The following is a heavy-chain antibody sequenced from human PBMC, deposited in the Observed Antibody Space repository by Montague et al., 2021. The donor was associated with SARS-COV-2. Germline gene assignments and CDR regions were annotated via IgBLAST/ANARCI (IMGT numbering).Heavy chain of an antibody. Sequence: SLRLPCAGSGFSFSNYVMSWVRQAPGKGLEWVSSLSHGGDTAYYADSVKGRFTISRDNSKSTLYLQMNSLRAEDTAIYYCVPLGYCSDGSYSDFDSWGQGTLVTVSS. CDR1: GFSFSNYV. J-gene: IGHJ4*02. CDR3: VPLGYCSDGSYSDFDS. CDR2: LSHGGDTA. V-gene: IGHV3-23*01. D-gene: IGHD2-15*01.